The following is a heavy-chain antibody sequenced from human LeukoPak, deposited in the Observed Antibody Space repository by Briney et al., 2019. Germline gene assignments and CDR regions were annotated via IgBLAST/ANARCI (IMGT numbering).Heavy chain of an antibody. CDR3: ARDDGIRAVDF. D-gene: IGHD1-14*01. V-gene: IGHV3-7*01. CDR1: GFTFSNYW. J-gene: IGHJ4*02. Sequence: GGSLRLSCAASGFTFSNYWMSWVRQAPGNGLEWVANMKQDGSEKYYVDSVKGRFTISRDNAKNSLYLQMTSLRAEDTAVYYCARDDGIRAVDFWGQGTLVTVSS. CDR2: MKQDGSEK.